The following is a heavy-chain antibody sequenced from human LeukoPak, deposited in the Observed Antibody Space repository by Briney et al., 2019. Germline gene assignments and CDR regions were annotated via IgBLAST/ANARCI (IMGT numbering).Heavy chain of an antibody. Sequence: GGSLSLSCAASGFTFSSYAMSWVRPAPGKGLEWGSAISGSGGSTYYADSVKGRFTISRDNSKNTLYLQMNSLRAEDTAVYYCAKDAGYGSGKLGFDYWGQGTLVTVSS. D-gene: IGHD3-10*01. CDR1: GFTFSSYA. CDR3: AKDAGYGSGKLGFDY. V-gene: IGHV3-23*01. J-gene: IGHJ4*02. CDR2: ISGSGGST.